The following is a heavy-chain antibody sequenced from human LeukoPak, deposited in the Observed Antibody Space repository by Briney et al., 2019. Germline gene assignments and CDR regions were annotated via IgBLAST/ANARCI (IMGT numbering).Heavy chain of an antibody. CDR1: GGSISSYY. J-gene: IGHJ4*02. CDR2: IYHSGNT. Sequence: PSGTLSLTCGVSGGSISSYYWSWIRQPPGKGLEWIGYIYHSGNTKYNPSLKSRVTISVDTSKNQFSLNLNSVTAADTAVYYCARGTGYSSMTFWGQGTLVTVSS. V-gene: IGHV4-59*01. CDR3: ARGTGYSSMTF. D-gene: IGHD6-13*01.